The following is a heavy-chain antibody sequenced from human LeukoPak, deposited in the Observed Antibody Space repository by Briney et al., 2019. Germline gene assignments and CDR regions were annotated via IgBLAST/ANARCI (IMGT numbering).Heavy chain of an antibody. CDR3: AKALVDGSGSC. V-gene: IGHV3-30*18. CDR1: GFTFSSYG. CDR2: ISYDGSNK. D-gene: IGHD3-10*01. Sequence: GGSLRLSCAASGFTFSSYGMHWVRQAPGKGLEWVAVISYDGSNKYYADSVKGRFTISRDNSKNTLYLQMNSLRAEDTAVYYCAKALVDGSGSCWGQGTLVSVSS. J-gene: IGHJ4*02.